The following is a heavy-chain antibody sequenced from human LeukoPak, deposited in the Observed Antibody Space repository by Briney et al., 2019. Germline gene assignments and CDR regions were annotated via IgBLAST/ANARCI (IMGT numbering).Heavy chain of an antibody. D-gene: IGHD6-13*01. CDR1: GGSIRSGDYH. V-gene: IGHV4-30-4*08. J-gene: IGHJ4*02. CDR3: ASEAAYSSTWYYFDY. CDR2: IYYSGST. Sequence: SETLSLTCTVSGGSIRSGDYHWSWIRQPPGKGLEWIGYIYYSGSTYYNPSLKSRITISVDTSKNQFSLSLSSVTAADTAVYYCASEAAYSSTWYYFDYWGQGTLVTVSS.